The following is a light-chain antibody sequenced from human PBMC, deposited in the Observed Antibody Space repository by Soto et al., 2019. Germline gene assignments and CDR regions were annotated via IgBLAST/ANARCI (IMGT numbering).Light chain of an antibody. Sequence: DIQMTQSPSSLSASVGDRVTITYRASQSISSYLNWYQHKPGKAPKLLIYAASSLQTGVPSRFSGSRSGTDFALTISSLQREDFATYYCQQTDTYPRTFGQGTKVEMK. J-gene: IGKJ1*01. CDR1: QSISSY. CDR2: AAS. CDR3: QQTDTYPRT. V-gene: IGKV1-39*01.